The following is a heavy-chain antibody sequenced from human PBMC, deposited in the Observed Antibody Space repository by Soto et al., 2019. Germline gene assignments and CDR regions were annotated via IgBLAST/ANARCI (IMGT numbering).Heavy chain of an antibody. CDR2: IIPIFGTA. J-gene: IGHJ6*02. Sequence: SVKESCKCSGCTFSSYAISWVRQAPGQGLEWMGGIIPIFGTANYAQKFQGRVTITADESTSTAYMELSSLRSEDTAVYYCARVWAKGVDDCCGFDXWGQGTPVPVS. CDR1: GCTFSSYA. D-gene: IGHD3-16*01. CDR3: ARVWAKGVDDCCGFDX. V-gene: IGHV1-69*01.